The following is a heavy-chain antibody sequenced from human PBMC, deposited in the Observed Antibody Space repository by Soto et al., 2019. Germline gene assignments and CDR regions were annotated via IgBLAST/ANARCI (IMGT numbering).Heavy chain of an antibody. V-gene: IGHV4-34*01. J-gene: IGHJ6*02. CDR1: GGSFSGYY. CDR3: SGFIAAAGTWGMDV. Sequence: SETLSLTCAVYGGSFSGYYWSWIRQPPGKGLEWIGEINHSGSTNYNPSLKSRVTISVDTFKNQFSLKLSAVTAADTAVYYCSGFIAAAGTWGMDVWGQGTTVTVSS. CDR2: INHSGST. D-gene: IGHD6-13*01.